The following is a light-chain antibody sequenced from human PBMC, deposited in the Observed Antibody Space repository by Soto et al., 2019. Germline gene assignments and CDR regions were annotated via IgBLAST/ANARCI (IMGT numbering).Light chain of an antibody. J-gene: IGKJ3*01. V-gene: IGKV3-11*01. CDR2: DAS. CDR3: QQRSNWPRVT. Sequence: EIVLTQSPATMPLSPGERATLSCRASQSVSSYLTWFQQKPGQAPRLLIYDASNSATGIPARFSGSGSGTDFTLTISSLEPEDFAVYYCQQRSNWPRVTFGPGTKVDIK. CDR1: QSVSSY.